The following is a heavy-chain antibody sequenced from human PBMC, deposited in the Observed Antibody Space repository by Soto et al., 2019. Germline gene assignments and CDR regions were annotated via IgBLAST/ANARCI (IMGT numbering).Heavy chain of an antibody. V-gene: IGHV3-30*18. Sequence: QVHLVESGGGVVQPGRSLRLSCAASGFTLNNYGMHWVRQAPGKGLEWVAVISYDGSNKYYADSVKGRFTISRDNSKNTLYLQMNSLRVEDTAVYYCAKDAFYYDSSGDFEGGYFDYWGQGTLDTVSS. CDR2: ISYDGSNK. J-gene: IGHJ4*02. CDR1: GFTLNNYG. D-gene: IGHD3-22*01. CDR3: AKDAFYYDSSGDFEGGYFDY.